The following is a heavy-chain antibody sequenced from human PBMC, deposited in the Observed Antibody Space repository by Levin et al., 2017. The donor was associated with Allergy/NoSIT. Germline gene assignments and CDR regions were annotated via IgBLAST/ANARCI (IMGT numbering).Heavy chain of an antibody. Sequence: PGGSLRLSCAASGFTVSSNYMSWVRQAPGKGLEWVSVIYSGGSTYYADSVKGRFTISRDNSKNTLYLQMNSLRAEDTAVYYCAREKWLRPLGYYYYMDVWGKGTTVTVSS. J-gene: IGHJ6*03. CDR3: AREKWLRPLGYYYYMDV. D-gene: IGHD5-12*01. V-gene: IGHV3-53*01. CDR2: IYSGGST. CDR1: GFTVSSNY.